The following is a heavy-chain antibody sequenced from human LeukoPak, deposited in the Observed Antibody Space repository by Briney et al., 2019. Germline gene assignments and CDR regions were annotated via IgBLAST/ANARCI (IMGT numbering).Heavy chain of an antibody. J-gene: IGHJ6*03. V-gene: IGHV3-30*04. CDR3: ATIRHGLYYSYYMDV. D-gene: IGHD3-10*01. CDR2: ISYDGSNK. CDR1: GFTFSSYA. Sequence: PGGSLRLSCAASGFTFSSYAMHWVRQAPGKGLEWVAVISYDGSNKYYADSVKGRFTISRDNSKNTLYLQMNSLRAEDTAVYYCATIRHGLYYSYYMDVWGKGTTVTVSS.